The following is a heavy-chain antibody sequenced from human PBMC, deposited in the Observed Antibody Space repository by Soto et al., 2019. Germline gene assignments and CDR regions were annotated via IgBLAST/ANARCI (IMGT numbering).Heavy chain of an antibody. CDR3: VRRYYSSSWFPFNR. J-gene: IGHJ5*02. Sequence: GVTLRRSWTGGRIYLGDYYMSWIRQAPGKGLEWVSYIDSGDGTTYYTDSVKWRWTISRDKGKKTVYLQMSSLRVEDTALHYRVRRYYSSSWFPFNRWGQGPLVTVSA. CDR1: RIYLGDYY. V-gene: IGHV3-11*01. D-gene: IGHD3-22*01. CDR2: IDSGDGTT.